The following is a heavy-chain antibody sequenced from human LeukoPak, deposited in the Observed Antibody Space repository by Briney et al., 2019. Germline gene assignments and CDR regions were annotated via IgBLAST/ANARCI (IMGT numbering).Heavy chain of an antibody. Sequence: TGGSLRLSCAASGFTLSSHDVHWVRQVPGKGLEWISAINVAGNTYYSDSVKGRFSVSRDNAKNSVHLQMTSLRAGDTAVYHCAREPDVYGSRYFDLWGRGTQVTVSS. J-gene: IGHJ2*01. CDR1: GFTLSSHD. V-gene: IGHV3-13*01. D-gene: IGHD2-8*01. CDR3: AREPDVYGSRYFDL. CDR2: INVAGNT.